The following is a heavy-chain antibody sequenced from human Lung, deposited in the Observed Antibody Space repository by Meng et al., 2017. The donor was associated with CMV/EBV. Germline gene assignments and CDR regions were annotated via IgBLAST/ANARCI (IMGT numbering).Heavy chain of an antibody. J-gene: IGHJ4*02. V-gene: IGHV3-30*02. Sequence: GGSLRLXXAASGFTFSRYAMHWVRQAPGKGLEWVAFTRYDGSNKSYLDSVKGRFTISRDNSKNTLYLQMNSLRAEDTAFYYCAKGKSVLRYFDWLFVVDYWGQGXLVTVSS. CDR3: AKGKSVLRYFDWLFVVDY. CDR1: GFTFSRYA. CDR2: TRYDGSNK. D-gene: IGHD3-9*01.